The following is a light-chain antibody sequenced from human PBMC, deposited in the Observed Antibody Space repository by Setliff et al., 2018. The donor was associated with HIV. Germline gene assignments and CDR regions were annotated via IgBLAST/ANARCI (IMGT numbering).Light chain of an antibody. J-gene: IGLJ2*01. CDR1: SSNIGNNY. CDR3: GTWDSRLSARV. Sequence: QSVLTQPPSVSAAPGQKVTISCSGSSSNIGNNYVSWYQQLPGTAPKLLIYDNNKRPSGIPDQFSGSKSGTSATLGITGLQTGDEADYYCGTWDSRLSARVFGGGTK. CDR2: DNN. V-gene: IGLV1-51*01.